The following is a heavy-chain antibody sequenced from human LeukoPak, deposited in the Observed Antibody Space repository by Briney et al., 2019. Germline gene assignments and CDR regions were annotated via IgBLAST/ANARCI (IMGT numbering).Heavy chain of an antibody. Sequence: ASVKVSCKASGYIFSKYAITWVRQAPGQGLEWMGWISVNNGNTKYAQKFQGRVTMTTDTSTSTAHMELRSLRSDDTAVYYCASGASYTSGSYRYWGQGTLVTVSS. J-gene: IGHJ4*02. CDR1: GYIFSKYA. CDR3: ASGASYTSGSYRY. D-gene: IGHD1-26*01. V-gene: IGHV1-18*01. CDR2: ISVNNGNT.